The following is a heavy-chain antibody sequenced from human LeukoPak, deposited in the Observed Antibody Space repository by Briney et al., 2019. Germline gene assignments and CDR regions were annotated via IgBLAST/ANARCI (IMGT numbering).Heavy chain of an antibody. Sequence: GASVKVSCKASGYTFTSYDINWVRQATGQGLEWMGWMNPNSGNTGYAQKFQGRVTMTRNTSISTAYMELSSLRSEDTAVYYCATGYSSSSAYDYWGQGTLVTVSS. J-gene: IGHJ4*02. V-gene: IGHV1-8*01. CDR2: MNPNSGNT. D-gene: IGHD6-6*01. CDR1: GYTFTSYD. CDR3: ATGYSSSSAYDY.